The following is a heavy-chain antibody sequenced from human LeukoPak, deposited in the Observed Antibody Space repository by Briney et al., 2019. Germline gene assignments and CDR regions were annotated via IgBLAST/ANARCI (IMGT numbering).Heavy chain of an antibody. V-gene: IGHV4-38-2*01. CDR2: INHSGNT. Sequence: PSETLSLTCAVSGYSISSGYYWGWTRQPPGRGLEWIGSINHSGNTYCNPSLKSRVAISIDTSKNDFSLKVTSVTAADTAVYFCARQDTAMVKGWFDPWGQGTLVTVSS. CDR3: ARQDTAMVKGWFDP. CDR1: GYSISSGYY. D-gene: IGHD5-18*01. J-gene: IGHJ5*02.